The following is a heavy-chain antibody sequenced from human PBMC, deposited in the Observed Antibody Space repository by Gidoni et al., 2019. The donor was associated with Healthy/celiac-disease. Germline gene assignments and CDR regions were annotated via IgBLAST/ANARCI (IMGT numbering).Heavy chain of an antibody. D-gene: IGHD3-9*01. CDR1: GFTFSSYG. CDR2: ISYDGSNK. CDR3: AKGLPLTLGAFDI. Sequence: QVQLVESGGGVVQPGRSLRLSWAAPGFTFSSYGMHWVRQAPGKGLEWVAVISYDGSNKYYADSVKGRFTISRDNSKNTLYLQMNSLRAEDTAVYYCAKGLPLTLGAFDIWGQGTMVTVSS. J-gene: IGHJ3*02. V-gene: IGHV3-30*18.